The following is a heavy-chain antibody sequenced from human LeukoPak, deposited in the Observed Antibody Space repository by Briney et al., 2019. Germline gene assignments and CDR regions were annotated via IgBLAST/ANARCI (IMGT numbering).Heavy chain of an antibody. J-gene: IGHJ3*02. Sequence: GGSLRLSCTASGFSDGGNYISWVRQAPGKGLEWVSIFYIDGRAFHAASVKGRFTMSRDISKNSVDLQMNSLRAEDTAVYFCARDRRRLRGQNGDGDAFDIWGQGTRVTVSS. D-gene: IGHD2-8*01. CDR3: ARDRRRLRGQNGDGDAFDI. V-gene: IGHV3-53*01. CDR1: GFSDGGNY. CDR2: FYIDGRA.